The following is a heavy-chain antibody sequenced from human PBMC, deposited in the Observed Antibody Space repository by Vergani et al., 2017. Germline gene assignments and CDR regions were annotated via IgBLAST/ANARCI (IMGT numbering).Heavy chain of an antibody. V-gene: IGHV3-33*01. D-gene: IGHD1-14*01. CDR1: GFTFNQYG. J-gene: IGHJ5*02. CDR3: ARDLRLLYNRFDP. CDR2: TWYDGNNK. Sequence: QVQLVESGGGVAQPGRSLRLSCAASGFTFNQYGMHWVRQAPGKGLEWVAVTWYDGNNKQYADSVKGRFTISRDNSKSTMYLQMNSLSGEDTGVYYCARDLRLLYNRFDPWGQGTLVTVSS.